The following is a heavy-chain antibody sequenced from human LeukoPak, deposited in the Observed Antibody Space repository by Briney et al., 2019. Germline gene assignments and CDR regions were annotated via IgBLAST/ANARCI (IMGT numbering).Heavy chain of an antibody. J-gene: IGHJ4*02. CDR1: GGTFSSYA. V-gene: IGHV1-18*01. Sequence: ASVKVSCKASGGTFSSYAISWVRQAPGQGLEWMGWISAYNGNTNYARKLQGRVTMTTDTSTSTAYMELRSLRSDDTAVYYCARVEILTGYYTPFDYWGQGTLVTVSS. CDR3: ARVEILTGYYTPFDY. D-gene: IGHD3-9*01. CDR2: ISAYNGNT.